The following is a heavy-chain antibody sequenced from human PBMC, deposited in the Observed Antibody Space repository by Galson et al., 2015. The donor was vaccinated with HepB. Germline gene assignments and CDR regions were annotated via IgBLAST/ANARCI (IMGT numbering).Heavy chain of an antibody. D-gene: IGHD5-12*01. CDR2: IRSKDHGWTT. Sequence: SLRLSCAGSGFTFGDYSMSWFRQAPGKGLEWVGSIRSKDHGWTTEYVASVKGRFTISRYESKSSAYLQMNSLKTEDTAMYYCTADRKGGYGPFDYWGQGTLVTVSS. CDR3: TADRKGGYGPFDY. J-gene: IGHJ4*02. CDR1: GFTFGDYS. V-gene: IGHV3-49*03.